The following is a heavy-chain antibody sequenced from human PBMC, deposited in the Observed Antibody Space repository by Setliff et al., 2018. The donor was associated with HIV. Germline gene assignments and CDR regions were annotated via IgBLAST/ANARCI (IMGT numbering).Heavy chain of an antibody. CDR1: GGTFSSYA. J-gene: IGHJ3*02. V-gene: IGHV1-69*06. Sequence: AASVKVSCKASGGTFSSYAISWVRQAPGQGLEWMGRIIPVFGTATYAQKFQGRVTIIADKSTSTAYMELSSLRSEDTAVYYCAREDGSYDGGRGAFEIWGQGTMVTVSS. CDR3: AREDGSYDGGRGAFEI. D-gene: IGHD1-26*01. CDR2: IIPVFGTA.